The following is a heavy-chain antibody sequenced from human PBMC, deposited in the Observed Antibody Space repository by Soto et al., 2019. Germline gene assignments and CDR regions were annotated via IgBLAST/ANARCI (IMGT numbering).Heavy chain of an antibody. J-gene: IGHJ4*02. V-gene: IGHV1-69*02. CDR3: ARVLIYNWNYEGGGGLDY. Sequence: ASVKVSCKASGGTFSSYTISWVRQAPGQGLEWMGRIIPILGIANYAQKFQGRVTITADKSTSTAYMELSSLRSEDTAVYYCARVLIYNWNYEGGGGLDYWGQGTLVTVSS. CDR1: GGTFSSYT. D-gene: IGHD1-7*01. CDR2: IIPILGIA.